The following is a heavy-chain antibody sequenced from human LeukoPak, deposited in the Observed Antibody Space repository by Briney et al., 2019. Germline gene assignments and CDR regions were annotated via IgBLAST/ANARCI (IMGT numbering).Heavy chain of an antibody. CDR1: GLTISSNY. CDR2: IYSGGST. V-gene: IGHV3-53*01. J-gene: IGHJ6*03. Sequence: GGSLRLSCAASGLTISSNYMNWVRQAPGKGLEWVSVIYSGGSTYYADSVKGRFTISRDNSKSTLYLQMNSLRAEDTAVYYCAKDGSTFTVTIYYYYYMDVWGKGTTVTISS. D-gene: IGHD4-17*01. CDR3: AKDGSTFTVTIYYYYYMDV.